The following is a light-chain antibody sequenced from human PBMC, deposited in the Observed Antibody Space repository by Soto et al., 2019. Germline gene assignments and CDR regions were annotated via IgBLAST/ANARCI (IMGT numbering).Light chain of an antibody. CDR3: QQYNGWPRT. CDR2: GAS. J-gene: IGKJ1*01. V-gene: IGKV3-15*01. Sequence: EIVMTQSPATLSVSPGERATLSCRASQSVSSNLAWYQQKPGQAPRLLIYGASTRATGIPARLSGSGYGTEFTLTISSLQSEDFAVYYCQQYNGWPRTFGQGTKVEIK. CDR1: QSVSSN.